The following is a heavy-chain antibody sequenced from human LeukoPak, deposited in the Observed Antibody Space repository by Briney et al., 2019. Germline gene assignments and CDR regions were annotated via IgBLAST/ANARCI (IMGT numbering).Heavy chain of an antibody. CDR1: GFTFDDYG. CDR2: INWNGGST. J-gene: IGHJ4*02. Sequence: PGGSLRLSCAASGFTFDDYGMSWVRQAPGKGLEWVSGINWNGGSTGYADSVKGRFTISRDNAKNSLYLQMNSLRDEDTAVYYCARVAEIQLWLRSAFDYWGQGTLVTVSS. V-gene: IGHV3-20*04. CDR3: ARVAEIQLWLRSAFDY. D-gene: IGHD5-18*01.